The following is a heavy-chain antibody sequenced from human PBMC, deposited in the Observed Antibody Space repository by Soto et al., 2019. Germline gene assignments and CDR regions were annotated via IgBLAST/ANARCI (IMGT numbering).Heavy chain of an antibody. CDR2: INHSGTT. CDR1: GGSFSGFY. CDR3: ARADRTLVTSYGLDV. Sequence: XETLSLTCAVSGGSFSGFYWTWIRQPPGEGLEWIGEINHSGTTNFNPSLRSRLTISLDSSKKHFSLKLTSMTAADAAVYYCARADRTLVTSYGLDVWGQGTTVTVSS. J-gene: IGHJ6*02. V-gene: IGHV4-34*01. D-gene: IGHD2-21*02.